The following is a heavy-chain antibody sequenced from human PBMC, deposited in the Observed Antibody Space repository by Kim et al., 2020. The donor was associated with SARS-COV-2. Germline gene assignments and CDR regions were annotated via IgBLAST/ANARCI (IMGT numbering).Heavy chain of an antibody. V-gene: IGHV4-34*01. J-gene: IGHJ4*02. D-gene: IGHD5-12*01. CDR1: GGSFSGYY. CDR2: INHSGST. CDR3: AGISGYGFRP. Sequence: SETLSLTCAVYGGSFSGYYWSWIRQPPGKGLEWIGEINHSGSTNYNPSLKSRVTISVDTSKNQFSLKLSSVTAADTAVYYCAGISGYGFRPWGQGTLVTVSS.